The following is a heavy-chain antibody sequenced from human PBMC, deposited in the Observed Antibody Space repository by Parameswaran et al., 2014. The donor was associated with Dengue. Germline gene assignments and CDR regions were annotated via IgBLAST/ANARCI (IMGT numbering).Heavy chain of an antibody. D-gene: IGHD3-22*01. J-gene: IGHJ4*02. Sequence: ASETLSLTCTVSGGSISSYYWSWIRQPPGKGLEWIGYIYYSGSTNYNPSLKSRVTISVDTSKNQFSLKLSSVTAADTAVYYCVREGPSSGYPEYYFDYWGQGTLVTVSS. CDR1: GGSISSYY. CDR3: VREGPSSGYPEYYFDY. V-gene: IGHV4-59*01. CDR2: IYYSGST.